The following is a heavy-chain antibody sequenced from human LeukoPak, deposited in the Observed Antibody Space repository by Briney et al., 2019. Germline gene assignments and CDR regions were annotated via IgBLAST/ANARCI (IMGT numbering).Heavy chain of an antibody. CDR3: ARDGGGLSVDY. CDR1: GYTFTAYY. CDR2: INPKNGDT. D-gene: IGHD2-15*01. Sequence: ASVKVSCKASGYTFTAYYIHWVRQAPGQGLEWMGRINPKNGDTNYAQKFQDRVTMTRDTSTSTVYMELSSLRSEDTAVYYCARDGGGLSVDYWGQGTLVTVSS. V-gene: IGHV1-2*06. J-gene: IGHJ4*02.